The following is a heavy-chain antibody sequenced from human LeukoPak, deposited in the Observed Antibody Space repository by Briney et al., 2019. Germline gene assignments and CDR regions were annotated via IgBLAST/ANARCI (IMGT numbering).Heavy chain of an antibody. CDR2: INPSGGST. Sequence: ASVKVSCKASGYTFTTYYIYWVRQAPGQGLEWMGIINPSGGSTSYAQKFQGRVTMTRDTSTSTVYMELSSLRSEDAAVYYCAREGEGYSFDYWGQGTLVTVSS. CDR1: GYTFTTYY. J-gene: IGHJ4*02. V-gene: IGHV1-46*01. CDR3: AREGEGYSFDY. D-gene: IGHD5-24*01.